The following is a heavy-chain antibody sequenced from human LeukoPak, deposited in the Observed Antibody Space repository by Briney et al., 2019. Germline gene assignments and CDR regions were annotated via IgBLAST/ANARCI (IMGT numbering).Heavy chain of an antibody. D-gene: IGHD6-19*01. V-gene: IGHV3-23*01. CDR3: AKDTIEVGGYYFDY. J-gene: IGHJ4*02. CDR1: GFTFSSYA. CDR2: ISGSGGST. Sequence: PGGSLRPSCEVSGFTFSSYAMSWVRQAPGKGLEWVSGISGSGGSTYYADSVKGRFTISRDNSKNTLYLQMNSLRAEDTAVYYCAKDTIEVGGYYFDYWGQGTLVTVSS.